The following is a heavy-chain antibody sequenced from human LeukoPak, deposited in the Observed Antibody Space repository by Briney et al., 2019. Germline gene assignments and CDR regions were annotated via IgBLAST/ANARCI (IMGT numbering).Heavy chain of an antibody. CDR3: ARGFARGFDY. J-gene: IGHJ4*02. CDR1: GFTFSSYA. Sequence: GGSLRLSCAASGFTFSSYAMSWVRQAPGKGLEWVSGISGSGGSTYYADSVKGRFTISRDSSKNTLYLQMNSLRAEDTAVYYCARGFARGFDYWGQGTLVTVSS. D-gene: IGHD6-6*01. CDR2: ISGSGGST. V-gene: IGHV3-23*01.